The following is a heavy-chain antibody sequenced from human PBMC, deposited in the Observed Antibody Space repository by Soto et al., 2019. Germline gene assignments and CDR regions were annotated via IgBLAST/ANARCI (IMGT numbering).Heavy chain of an antibody. CDR2: ISGSGGST. J-gene: IGHJ4*02. V-gene: IGHV3-23*01. CDR3: AKRDDIPYL. D-gene: IGHD2-15*01. Sequence: EVQLLESGGGLVQPGGSLRLSCAASGFTFSTYAMRWVRQAPGKGLEWVSAISGSGGSTYYADSVKGRFTISRDNSKNTRYLQMNSLRAEDTAVYYGAKRDDIPYLWGQGTLVTVSS. CDR1: GFTFSTYA.